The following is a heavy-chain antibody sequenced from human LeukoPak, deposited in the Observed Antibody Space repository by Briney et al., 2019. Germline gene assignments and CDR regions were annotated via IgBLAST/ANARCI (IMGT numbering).Heavy chain of an antibody. Sequence: ASVKVSCKASGYTFTSYGISWVRQAPGQGLEWMGWISAYNGTTDTSTSTAYMELRSLRSDDTAVYYCARCRSIFYYDSSGYSLYYMDVWGKGTTVTVSS. CDR2: ISAYNG. CDR3: ARCRSIFYYDSSGYSLYYMDV. J-gene: IGHJ6*03. V-gene: IGHV1-18*01. CDR1: GYTFTSYG. D-gene: IGHD3-22*01.